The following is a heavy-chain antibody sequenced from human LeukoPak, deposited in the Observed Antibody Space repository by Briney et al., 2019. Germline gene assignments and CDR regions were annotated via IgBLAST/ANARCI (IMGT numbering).Heavy chain of an antibody. J-gene: IGHJ4*02. V-gene: IGHV4-34*01. CDR3: ARGPPFDY. Sequence: SETLSLTCAVYGGPFSGYYWSWIRQPPGKGLEWIGEINHSGSTNYNPSLKGRVTISVDTSKNQFSLKLSSVTAADTAVYYCARGPPFDYWGQGTLVTVSS. CDR1: GGPFSGYY. CDR2: INHSGST.